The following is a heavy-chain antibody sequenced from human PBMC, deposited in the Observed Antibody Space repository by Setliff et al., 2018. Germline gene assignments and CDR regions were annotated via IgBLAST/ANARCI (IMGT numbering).Heavy chain of an antibody. Sequence: KPSETLSLTCTVSGGSISNYYWTWIRQPPGKGLDWIGYIYTSGSTNYNPSLKSRVTMSADTSNNQFSLNLRSVTAADTAVYFCARQPSSGAYYNPRPYYFDYWGQGTLVTVSS. CDR1: GGSISNYY. V-gene: IGHV4-59*08. J-gene: IGHJ4*02. D-gene: IGHD3-10*01. CDR2: IYTSGST. CDR3: ARQPSSGAYYNPRPYYFDY.